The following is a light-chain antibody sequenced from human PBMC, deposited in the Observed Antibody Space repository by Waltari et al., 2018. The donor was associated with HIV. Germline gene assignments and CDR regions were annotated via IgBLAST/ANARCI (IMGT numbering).Light chain of an antibody. J-gene: IGLJ3*02. CDR2: KTN. CDR3: AVWDDSLNGLWV. Sequence: QSELTQPPSASGTPGQRVTISCSRSPSHLGTTTIHWYQHPPGTAPKPLIFKTNQRPSGVPDRFSGSKSGTSASLAISGLQSEDEADYFCAVWDDSLNGLWVFGGGTKVTVL. V-gene: IGLV1-44*01. CDR1: PSHLGTTT.